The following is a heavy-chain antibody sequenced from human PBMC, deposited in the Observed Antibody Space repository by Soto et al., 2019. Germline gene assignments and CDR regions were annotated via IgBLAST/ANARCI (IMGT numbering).Heavy chain of an antibody. Sequence: PSETLSLTCTVSGASMSSYYWSWIRQPPGKGLECIGYIYTSGDINYSPSLKSRATISLDTSKNQFSLNLRSVTAADTAVYYCASTARVFAYWGQGXLVTVSS. J-gene: IGHJ4*02. CDR2: IYTSGDI. CDR1: GASMSSYY. V-gene: IGHV4-59*01. D-gene: IGHD5-18*01. CDR3: ASTARVFAY.